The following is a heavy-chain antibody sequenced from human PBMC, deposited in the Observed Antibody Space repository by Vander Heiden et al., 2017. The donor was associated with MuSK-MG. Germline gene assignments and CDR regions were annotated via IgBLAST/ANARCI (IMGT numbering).Heavy chain of an antibody. V-gene: IGHV5-51*01. Sequence: EAQPAPSRAEVQKRGASLKNSCKGSGYSFTSYWIGWVRQMPGKGLEWMGIIYPGDSDTRYRPSFQGQVTISADKSISTAYLQWSSLKASDTAMYYCARRKWLDAFDIWGQGTMVTVSS. CDR2: IYPGDSDT. J-gene: IGHJ3*02. CDR1: GYSFTSYW. D-gene: IGHD6-19*01. CDR3: ARRKWLDAFDI.